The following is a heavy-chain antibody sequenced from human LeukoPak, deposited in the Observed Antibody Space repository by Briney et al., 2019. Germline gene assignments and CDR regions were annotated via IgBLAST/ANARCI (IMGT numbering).Heavy chain of an antibody. V-gene: IGHV1-69*01. D-gene: IGHD6-13*01. CDR1: GGTFSSYA. J-gene: IGHJ4*02. Sequence: SVKVSCKASGGTFSSYAISWVRQAPGQGLEWMGGIIPIFGTANYAQKFQGRVTITADESTSTAYMELSSLRSEDTAVYYCASGHSSSWYYFDYWGQGTLVPVSS. CDR2: IIPIFGTA. CDR3: ASGHSSSWYYFDY.